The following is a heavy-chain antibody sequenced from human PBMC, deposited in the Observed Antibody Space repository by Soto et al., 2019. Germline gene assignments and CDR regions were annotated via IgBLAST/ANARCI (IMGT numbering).Heavy chain of an antibody. J-gene: IGHJ4*02. CDR3: APKYSNGPFDY. Sequence: AAVKVSCEAPGHTVTGYYMHWVRQAPGQGLQWMGWINPNSGGTNYAQKLQGRVTMPRDTSISAAYMDLSRLRPADTAVFYCAPKYSNGPFDYWGQGALVAVS. D-gene: IGHD6-19*01. CDR2: INPNSGGT. V-gene: IGHV1-2*02. CDR1: GHTVTGYY.